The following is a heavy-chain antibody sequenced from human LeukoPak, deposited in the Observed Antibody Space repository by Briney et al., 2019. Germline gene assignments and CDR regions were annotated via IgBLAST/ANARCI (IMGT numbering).Heavy chain of an antibody. Sequence: GASVKVSCKVSGYTLTELSMHWVRQAPGKGLEWMGGFDPEDGETIYAQKFQGRVTMTEDTSTDTAYMELSSLRSEDTAVYYCATARWLESEWLPKARYYFDYWGQGTLVTVSS. J-gene: IGHJ4*02. D-gene: IGHD6-19*01. CDR3: ATARWLESEWLPKARYYFDY. V-gene: IGHV1-24*01. CDR1: GYTLTELS. CDR2: FDPEDGET.